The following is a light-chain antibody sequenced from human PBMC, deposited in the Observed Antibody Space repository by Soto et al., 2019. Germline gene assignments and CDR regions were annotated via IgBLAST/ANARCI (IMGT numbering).Light chain of an antibody. V-gene: IGKV3D-15*01. J-gene: IGKJ4*01. CDR2: GAS. CDR1: QTVSSK. Sequence: EIVLTQSPATLSSSPGERATLSCRASQTVSSKLAWYQHKPDQAPRLLIYGASSRATGIPARFSGGGSGTEFTLTISSLQSEEFAVYYCQQYNKWPLTFGGGTKVDIK. CDR3: QQYNKWPLT.